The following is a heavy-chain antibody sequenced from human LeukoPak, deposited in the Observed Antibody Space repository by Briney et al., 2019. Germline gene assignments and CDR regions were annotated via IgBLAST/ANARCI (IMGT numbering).Heavy chain of an antibody. CDR2: ISYDGSNK. CDR3: ARGYSYGYDY. Sequence: PGGSLRLSCAASGFTFSSYAMHWVRQAPGKGLEWVAVISYDGSNKYYADSVKGRSTISRDNSKNTLYLQMNSLRAEDTAVYYCARGYSYGYDYWGQGTLVTVSS. D-gene: IGHD5-18*01. V-gene: IGHV3-30*04. CDR1: GFTFSSYA. J-gene: IGHJ4*02.